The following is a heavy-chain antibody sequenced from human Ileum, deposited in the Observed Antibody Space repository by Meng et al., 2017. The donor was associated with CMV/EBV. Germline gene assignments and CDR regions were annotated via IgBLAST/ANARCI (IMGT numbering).Heavy chain of an antibody. V-gene: IGHV2-5*01. CDR1: GFSLSTSGLG. CDR2: IYWNDDK. D-gene: IGHD3-16*01. CDR3: SNIRFGGGDFDR. J-gene: IGHJ4*02. Sequence: QITLKESGPTLVKPTQTLTLTCTFSGFSLSTSGLGVGWIRQPPGKALEWLALIYWNDDKRYSPSLKSRLTITKDTSKNQVVLTMTNMDPVDTATYYCSNIRFGGGDFDRWVQGALVTVSS.